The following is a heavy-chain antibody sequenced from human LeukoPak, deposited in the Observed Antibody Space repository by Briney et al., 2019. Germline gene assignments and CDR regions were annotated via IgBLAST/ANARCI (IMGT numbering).Heavy chain of an antibody. CDR3: ARVRYDSGWYDY. V-gene: IGHV3-23*01. J-gene: IGHJ4*02. Sequence: PGGSLRLSCAASGFTFSAYAMAWARQAPGKGLECVSHISGGGGSTYYADSVKGRFTISRDNSKNSLYLQMNSLRAEDAAVYYCARVRYDSGWYDYWGQGALVTVSS. CDR2: ISGGGGST. D-gene: IGHD6-19*01. CDR1: GFTFSAYA.